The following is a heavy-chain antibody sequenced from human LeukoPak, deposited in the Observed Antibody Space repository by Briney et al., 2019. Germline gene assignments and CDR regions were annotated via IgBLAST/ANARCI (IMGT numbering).Heavy chain of an antibody. CDR2: IYFSGST. Sequence: SETLSLTCTVPGGSISSYYWGWIRQPPGKGLEWVGYIYFSGSTNYNPSLNRRVTISVDTSKNQFSLKLSSVTAADTAVYYCERGPYSSEHWGQGTLVTVSS. CDR1: GGSISSYY. D-gene: IGHD6-19*01. V-gene: IGHV4-59*01. J-gene: IGHJ4*02. CDR3: ERGPYSSEH.